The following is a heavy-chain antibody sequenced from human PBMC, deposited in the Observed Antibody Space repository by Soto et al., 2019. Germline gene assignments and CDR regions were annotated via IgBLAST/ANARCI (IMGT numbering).Heavy chain of an antibody. Sequence: PSETLSLTCSFSVGSVSTNSYYWGWFRQSPWEGLQWIGSAYYGLNTYYNPSLRSRVTISLDLSKNDLSLELTSVTAADTAVYYCVRHAVTGGVHYYYGIEVWGQGTTVIVSS. CDR3: VRHAVTGGVHYYYGIEV. D-gene: IGHD2-8*02. CDR1: VGSVSTNSYY. V-gene: IGHV4-39*01. CDR2: AYYGLNT. J-gene: IGHJ6*01.